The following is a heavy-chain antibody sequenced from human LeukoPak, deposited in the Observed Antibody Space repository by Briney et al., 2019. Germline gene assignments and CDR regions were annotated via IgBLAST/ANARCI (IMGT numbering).Heavy chain of an antibody. J-gene: IGHJ4*02. D-gene: IGHD3-22*01. CDR3: ARERRYYDSSGPRRYFDY. CDR1: GGSITNYY. Sequence: PSETLSLTCTVSGGSITNYYWSWIRQPAGKGLEWIGRIYTSGSTNYNPSLKGRVAMSVDTSKNQFSLKLSSVTAADTAVYYCARERRYYDSSGPRRYFDYWGQGTLVTVSS. V-gene: IGHV4-4*07. CDR2: IYTSGST.